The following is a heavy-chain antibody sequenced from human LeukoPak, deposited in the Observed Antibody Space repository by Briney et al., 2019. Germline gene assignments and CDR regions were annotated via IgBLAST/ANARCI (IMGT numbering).Heavy chain of an antibody. CDR2: FKTNSGQV. J-gene: IGHJ4*02. Sequence: GGSLRLSCVASGFTFSDYAMNWVRQAPGKGLEWVSTFKTNSGQVHYAESVRGRFTISRDNSKNTVYLQMSSLRAEDTALYYCARSVPDYTRFDYWGQGALVTVSS. D-gene: IGHD4-11*01. V-gene: IGHV3-23*01. CDR3: ARSVPDYTRFDY. CDR1: GFTFSDYA.